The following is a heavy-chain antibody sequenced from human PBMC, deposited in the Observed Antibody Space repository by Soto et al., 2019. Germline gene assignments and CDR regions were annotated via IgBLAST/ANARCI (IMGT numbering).Heavy chain of an antibody. V-gene: IGHV3-30*18. D-gene: IGHD1-26*01. Sequence: QVQLVESGGGVVQPGRSLRLSCIASGFTFSDYGMHWVRQAPGKGLEWVAGMSKDGSKKYYADSVQGRFAISRDDSKNTLYLQVNRLRAEDTAVYYCAKAGGHYYLYDAFDMWGRGTMVTVSS. CDR1: GFTFSDYG. J-gene: IGHJ3*02. CDR2: MSKDGSKK. CDR3: AKAGGHYYLYDAFDM.